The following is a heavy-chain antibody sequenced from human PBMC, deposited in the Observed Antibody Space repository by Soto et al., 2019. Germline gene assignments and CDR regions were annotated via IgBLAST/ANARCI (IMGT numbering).Heavy chain of an antibody. D-gene: IGHD1-26*01. CDR3: ARGGSLNWYFDI. Sequence: GGSLRLSCAASGFTFSSYWMHWVPPAPGKGLVWVSRINSDGSSTSYADSVKGRFTISRDNAKNTLYLQMNSLRAEDTAVYYCARGGSLNWYFDIWGRGTLVTVSS. V-gene: IGHV3-74*01. CDR1: GFTFSSYW. J-gene: IGHJ2*01. CDR2: INSDGSST.